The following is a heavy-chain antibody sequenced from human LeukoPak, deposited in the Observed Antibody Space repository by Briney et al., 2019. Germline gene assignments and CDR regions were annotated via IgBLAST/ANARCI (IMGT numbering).Heavy chain of an antibody. J-gene: IGHJ3*02. Sequence: SETLSLTCTVSGGSISSYYWSWIRQPPGKGLEWIGYIYYSGSTNYNPSLKSRVTISVDTSKNQFSLRLSSVTAADTAVYYCARTPYYYGSGSYCDIWGQGTMVTVSS. CDR3: ARTPYYYGSGSYCDI. D-gene: IGHD3-10*01. CDR1: GGSISSYY. V-gene: IGHV4-59*01. CDR2: IYYSGST.